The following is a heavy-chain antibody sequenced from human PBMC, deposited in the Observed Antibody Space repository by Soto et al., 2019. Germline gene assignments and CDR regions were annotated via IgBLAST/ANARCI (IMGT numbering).Heavy chain of an antibody. Sequence: SETLSLTCAVYGGSFSGYYWSWIRQPPGKGLEWIGEINHSGSTNYNPSLKSRVTISVDTSKNQFSLKLSSVTAADTAVYYCASSSNGACNDWGKGTLVTVS. CDR3: ASSSNGACND. J-gene: IGHJ4*02. V-gene: IGHV4-34*01. CDR2: INHSGST. D-gene: IGHD4-4*01. CDR1: GGSFSGYY.